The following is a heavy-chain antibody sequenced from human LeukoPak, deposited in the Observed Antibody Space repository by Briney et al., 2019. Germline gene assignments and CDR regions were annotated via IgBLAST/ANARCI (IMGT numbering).Heavy chain of an antibody. D-gene: IGHD5-24*01. CDR3: ARDPLRWLQNNYYYYYMDV. V-gene: IGHV3-48*02. Sequence: PGGSLRLSCAASGFSFRNFGMNWVRQAPGKGLEWVSYISSTSRTIYYADSVKGRFALSRDNAKNSVYLQMNSLRDEDTAVYFCARDPLRWLQNNYYYYYMDVWGKGTTVTVSS. J-gene: IGHJ6*03. CDR2: ISSTSRTI. CDR1: GFSFRNFG.